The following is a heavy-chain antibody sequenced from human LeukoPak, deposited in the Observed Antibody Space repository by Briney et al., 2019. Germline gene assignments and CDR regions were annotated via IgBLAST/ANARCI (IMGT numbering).Heavy chain of an antibody. V-gene: IGHV1-69*05. CDR1: GGTFRSNA. J-gene: IGHJ5*02. CDR2: ITPIFGTA. D-gene: IGHD3-10*01. CDR3: VRDGEGLAISVNYWFDL. Sequence: GASVKVSCKASGGTFRSNAISWVRQAPGQGLEWMGGITPIFGTANYAQKFQGRVTITRDTSASTAYMELSSLRSEDTAVYYCVRDGEGLAISVNYWFDLWGQGTLVTVSS.